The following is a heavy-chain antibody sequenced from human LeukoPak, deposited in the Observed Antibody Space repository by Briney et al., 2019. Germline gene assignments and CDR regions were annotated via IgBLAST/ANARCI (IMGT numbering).Heavy chain of an antibody. CDR1: GYTFSDYY. D-gene: IGHD2-15*01. J-gene: IGHJ5*01. Sequence: ASVKLSCKASGYTFSDYYMYWLRQAPGDGLEWMGRINTKSGDTNYAQNFQGRVTMTRDTSMNTAYMELSRLRSDDTAVYFCARGYCSGGSCYLVENWFDFWGQGTLVTVSS. V-gene: IGHV1-2*06. CDR3: ARGYCSGGSCYLVENWFDF. CDR2: INTKSGDT.